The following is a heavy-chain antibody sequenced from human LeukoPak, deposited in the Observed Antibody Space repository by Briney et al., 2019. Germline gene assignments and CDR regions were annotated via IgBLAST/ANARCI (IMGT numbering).Heavy chain of an antibody. D-gene: IGHD1-14*01. CDR2: ISAYNGNT. V-gene: IGHV1-18*01. Sequence: ASVKVSCKASGYTFTSYGISWVRQAPGQGLEWMGWISAYNGNTNYAQKLQGRVTMTTDTSTSTAYMELRSLRSDDTAVYYCARWTAPEHNYYYHGMDVWGQGTTVTVSS. CDR1: GYTFTSYG. J-gene: IGHJ6*02. CDR3: ARWTAPEHNYYYHGMDV.